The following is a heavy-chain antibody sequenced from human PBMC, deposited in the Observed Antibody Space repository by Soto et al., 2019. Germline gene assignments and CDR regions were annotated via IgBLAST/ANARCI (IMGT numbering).Heavy chain of an antibody. J-gene: IGHJ2*01. D-gene: IGHD6-19*01. CDR1: GGSFSGYY. CDR2: INQSGST. CDR3: ASRRRDGCSYRYFDL. Sequence: SETLSLTCAVYGGSFSGYYWSWIRQPPGKGREWLGEINQSGSTNYNPSLNSRVTISVDTTKNQFSLKLSSVTAADTAAKYCASRRRDGCSYRYFDLWGRGTLVTVSS. V-gene: IGHV4-34*01.